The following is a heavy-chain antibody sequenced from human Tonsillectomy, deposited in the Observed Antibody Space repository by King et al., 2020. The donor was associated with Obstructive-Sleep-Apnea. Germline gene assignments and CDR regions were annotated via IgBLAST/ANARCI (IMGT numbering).Heavy chain of an antibody. CDR3: ARGGREDQLLCHF. D-gene: IGHD2-2*01. CDR1: GFSISNFW. Sequence: VQLVESGGGLVQPGGSLRLSCAASGFSISNFWMSWVRQAPGKGLEWVANIKQDGSEKHYVDSVKGRFTISRDNAKNSLYLQMNSLRAEDTAAYYCARGGREDQLLCHFWGHGTLVTVSS. V-gene: IGHV3-7*03. CDR2: IKQDGSEK. J-gene: IGHJ4*01.